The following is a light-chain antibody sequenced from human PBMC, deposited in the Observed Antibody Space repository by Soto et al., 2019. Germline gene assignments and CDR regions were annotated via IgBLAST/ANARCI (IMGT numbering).Light chain of an antibody. V-gene: IGLV7-46*01. Sequence: QAVVTQEPSLTVSPGGTVTLTCGSSTGAVTSGHYPYWFQQKPGQAPRTLIYDTSNKHSWTPARFSGSLLGGKAALTLSGAQPEDEAGYYCLLSYSGARHVVFGGGTKVTVL. CDR3: LLSYSGARHVV. CDR2: DTS. J-gene: IGLJ2*01. CDR1: TGAVTSGHY.